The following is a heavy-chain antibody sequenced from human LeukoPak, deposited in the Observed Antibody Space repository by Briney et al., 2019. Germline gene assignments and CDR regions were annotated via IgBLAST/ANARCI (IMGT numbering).Heavy chain of an antibody. CDR2: INAGNGNT. CDR1: GYTFTSYS. Sequence: GASVKVSCKASGYTFTSYSMHWVRQAPGQRLEWMGWINAGNGNTKFSQKFQGRVTITRDTSASTAYMELSSLRSEDTAVYYCARDLKKRITIFGVVIMANENYYGMDVWGQGTTVTVSS. V-gene: IGHV1-3*01. J-gene: IGHJ6*02. D-gene: IGHD3-3*01. CDR3: ARDLKKRITIFGVVIMANENYYGMDV.